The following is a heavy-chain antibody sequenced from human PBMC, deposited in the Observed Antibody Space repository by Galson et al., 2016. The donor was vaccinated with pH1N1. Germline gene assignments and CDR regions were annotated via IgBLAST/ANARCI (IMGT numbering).Heavy chain of an antibody. D-gene: IGHD6-13*01. V-gene: IGHV5-51*03. J-gene: IGHJ4*02. CDR1: GCTFTKYW. Sequence: QSGAEVKKPGESLKISCKGSGCTFTKYWIAWVRQMPGKGLEWMGSIYPGDSETRYSPSFQGQVTISADRSISTAYLQLTSLKASDTAMYYSARRETTVGTDKWGQGTRVFVSS. CDR3: ARRETTVGTDK. CDR2: IYPGDSET.